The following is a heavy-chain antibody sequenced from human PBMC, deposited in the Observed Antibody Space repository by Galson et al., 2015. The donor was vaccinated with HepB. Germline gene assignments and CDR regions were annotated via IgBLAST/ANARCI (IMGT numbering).Heavy chain of an antibody. D-gene: IGHD4-17*01. CDR1: GFTFRSYG. CDR3: TTDPPATVTTWY. V-gene: IGHV3-15*01. Sequence: SLRLSCAVSGFTFRSYGMHWVRQAPGKGLEWVGRIKSKTDGGTTDYAAPVKGRFTISRDDSKNTLYLQMNSLKTEDTAVYYCTTDPPATVTTWYWGQGTLVTVSS. CDR2: IKSKTDGGTT. J-gene: IGHJ4*02.